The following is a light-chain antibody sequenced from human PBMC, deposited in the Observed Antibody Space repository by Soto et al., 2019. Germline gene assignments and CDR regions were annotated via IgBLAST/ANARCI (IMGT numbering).Light chain of an antibody. J-gene: IGKJ4*01. V-gene: IGKV3-11*01. CDR3: QQRCNWPPVT. CDR1: QSVSGC. Sequence: EIVLTQSPATLSLSPGERATLSCRASQSVSGCLAWYQQKPGQAPRLLIFDASNRATGIPARFSGSGSGTDFTPTISSLETEDFAIYYCQQRCNWPPVTFGGGTKVDIK. CDR2: DAS.